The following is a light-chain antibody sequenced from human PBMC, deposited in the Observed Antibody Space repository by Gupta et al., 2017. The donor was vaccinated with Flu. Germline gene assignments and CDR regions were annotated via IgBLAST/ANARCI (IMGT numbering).Light chain of an antibody. J-gene: IGKJ1*01. CDR1: NSLVYRARKTY. V-gene: IGKV2-30*01. CDR3: MQGLSCPWE. CDR2: QVS. Sequence: SACWSVNSLVYRARKTYLHWYQQRPGQAPRLLIYQVSDRVSGVPARFSGSGSGTDFTLKISRVEAEDVGVYYCMQGLSCPWEFGQGTKVEI.